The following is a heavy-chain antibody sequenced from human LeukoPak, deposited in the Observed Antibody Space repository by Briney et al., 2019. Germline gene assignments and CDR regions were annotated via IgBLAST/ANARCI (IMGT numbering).Heavy chain of an antibody. CDR3: ARDERSITMVRGALRAFDI. Sequence: SETLSLTCTVSGGSISSGDYYWSWIRQPPGKGLEWIGYIYYSGSTYYNPSLKSRVTISVDTSKSQFSLKLSSVTAADTAVYYCARDERSITMVRGALRAFDIWGQGTMVTVSS. D-gene: IGHD3-10*01. CDR2: IYYSGST. V-gene: IGHV4-30-4*01. CDR1: GGSISSGDYY. J-gene: IGHJ3*02.